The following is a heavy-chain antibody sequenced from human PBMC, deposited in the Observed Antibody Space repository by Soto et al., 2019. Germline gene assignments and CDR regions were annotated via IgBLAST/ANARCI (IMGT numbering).Heavy chain of an antibody. CDR1: GGSISSGGYY. CDR2: IYYSGST. J-gene: IGHJ3*02. D-gene: IGHD3-10*01. V-gene: IGHV4-31*03. CDR3: ARYYYGSGSFDAFDI. Sequence: SETLSLTCTVSGGSISSGGYYWSWIRQHPGKGLEWIGYIYYSGSTYYNPSLKSRVTISVDTSKNQFSLKLSSVTAADTAVYYCARYYYGSGSFDAFDIWGQGTMVTV.